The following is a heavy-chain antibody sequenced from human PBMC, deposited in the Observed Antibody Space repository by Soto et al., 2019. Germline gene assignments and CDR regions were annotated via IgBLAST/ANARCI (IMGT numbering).Heavy chain of an antibody. Sequence: KASETLSLTCTVSGGSISSYYWSWIRQPPGKGLEWIGYIYYSGSTNYNPSLKSRVTISVDTSKNQFSLKLSSVTAADTAVYYCARDFLFGAGPFDYWGQGTLVTVSS. CDR3: ARDFLFGAGPFDY. D-gene: IGHD3-16*01. V-gene: IGHV4-59*01. J-gene: IGHJ4*02. CDR2: IYYSGST. CDR1: GGSISSYY.